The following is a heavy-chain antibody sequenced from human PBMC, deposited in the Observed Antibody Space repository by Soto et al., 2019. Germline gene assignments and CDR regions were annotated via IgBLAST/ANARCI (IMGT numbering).Heavy chain of an antibody. D-gene: IGHD6-6*01. CDR2: ISGSGGST. Sequence: EVQLLESGGGLVQPGGSLRLSCAASGFTFSSYAMSWVRQAPGKGLEWVSAISGSGGSTYYADSVKGRFTISRDNSKNSLYQQMNSLRAEDTAVYYCAKRKGRSSSPFDSWGQGTLVTVFS. J-gene: IGHJ4*02. CDR1: GFTFSSYA. CDR3: AKRKGRSSSPFDS. V-gene: IGHV3-23*01.